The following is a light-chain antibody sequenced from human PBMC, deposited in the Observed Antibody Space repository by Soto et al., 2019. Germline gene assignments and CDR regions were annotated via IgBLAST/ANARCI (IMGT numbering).Light chain of an antibody. CDR1: RYNIGAGYD. CDR3: QSYDSSLSGSVV. Sequence: QSVLTPPPSVSGAPGHRVTIYCTGRRYNIGAGYDVHWYQQLPGTAPKLHIYGNSNRPSGVPDRFSGSTSGTSASLAITGLQAEDEAYYYCQSYDSSLSGSVVFGGGTKLTVL. CDR2: GNS. J-gene: IGLJ2*01. V-gene: IGLV1-40*01.